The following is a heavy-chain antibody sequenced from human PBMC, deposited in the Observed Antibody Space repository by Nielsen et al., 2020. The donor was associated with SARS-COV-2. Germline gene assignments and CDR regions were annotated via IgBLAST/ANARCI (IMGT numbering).Heavy chain of an antibody. Sequence: GESLKISCKGSGYSFTSYWIGRVRQMPGKGLEWMGIIYPGDSDTRYSPSFQGQVTISADKSISTAYLQWSSLKASDTAMYYCARLSHDYDILTGYYDYWGQGTLVTVSS. CDR3: ARLSHDYDILTGYYDY. CDR1: GYSFTSYW. J-gene: IGHJ4*02. CDR2: IYPGDSDT. V-gene: IGHV5-51*01. D-gene: IGHD3-9*01.